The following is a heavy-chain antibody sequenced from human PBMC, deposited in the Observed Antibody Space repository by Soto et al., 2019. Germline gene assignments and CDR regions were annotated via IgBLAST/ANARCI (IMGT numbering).Heavy chain of an antibody. CDR2: IYYSGST. V-gene: IGHV4-59*02. J-gene: IGHJ1*01. CDR3: ARGGIVVVPAAPAEYFQH. CDR1: GGSVSSYY. D-gene: IGHD2-2*01. Sequence: SETLSLTCTVSGGSVSSYYWSWIRQPPGKGLEWIGNIYYSGSTNYNPSLKSRVTISVDTSMNQFSLKLSSVTAADTAVYYCARGGIVVVPAAPAEYFQHWGQGTLVTVSS.